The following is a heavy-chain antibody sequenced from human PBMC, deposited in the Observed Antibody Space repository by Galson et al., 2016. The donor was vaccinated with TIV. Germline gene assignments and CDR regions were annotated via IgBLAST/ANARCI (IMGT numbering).Heavy chain of an antibody. V-gene: IGHV3-30-3*01. CDR2: ISYDGSNK. J-gene: IGHJ4*02. Sequence: SLRLSCAASGFTFSTYTIHWVRQAPGKGLEWVSIISYDGSNKFYADSVKVRFTVSRDNSKNTLYLQMSSLRPDDTAVYYCASETTFYDGGASGTVGFWGQGTLVTVSS. CDR3: ASETTFYDGGASGTVGF. CDR1: GFTFSTYT. D-gene: IGHD2/OR15-2a*01.